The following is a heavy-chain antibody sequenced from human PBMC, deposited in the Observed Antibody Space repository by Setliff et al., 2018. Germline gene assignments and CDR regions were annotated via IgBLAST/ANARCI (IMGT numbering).Heavy chain of an antibody. CDR1: GGSISSGGYY. V-gene: IGHV4-31*03. D-gene: IGHD4-4*01. J-gene: IGHJ3*02. Sequence: PSETLSLTCTVSGGSISSGGYYWSWIRQHPGKGLEWIGYIYYSGSTYYNPPLKSRVTISVDTSKNQFSLKLSSVTAADTAVYYCARDPLTTTVRHAFDIWGQGTMVTVSS. CDR2: IYYSGST. CDR3: ARDPLTTTVRHAFDI.